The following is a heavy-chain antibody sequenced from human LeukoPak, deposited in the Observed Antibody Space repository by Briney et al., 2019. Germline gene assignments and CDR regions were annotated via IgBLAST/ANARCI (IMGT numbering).Heavy chain of an antibody. D-gene: IGHD1-26*01. Sequence: PGGSLRLSCEASGFTFSSYSMKWVRQAPGKGLEWVSCISSTSSYKYYADSVKGRFTISRDNSKNTLYLQMNSLRAEDTAVYYCAKVHGGSYYFDYWGQGTLVTVSS. CDR2: ISSTSSYK. CDR3: AKVHGGSYYFDY. J-gene: IGHJ4*02. V-gene: IGHV3-21*01. CDR1: GFTFSSYS.